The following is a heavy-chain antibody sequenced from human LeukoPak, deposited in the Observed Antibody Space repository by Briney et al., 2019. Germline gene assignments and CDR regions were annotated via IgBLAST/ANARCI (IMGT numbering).Heavy chain of an antibody. CDR1: GFTFSSYG. CDR3: AREVNGAYYFDY. D-gene: IGHD2-8*01. Sequence: PGGSLRLSCAASGFTFSSYGMHWVRQAPGKGLEWVAVIWYDGTNTYYADSVKGRFTISRDNSKNTLYLQMNSLRAEDTAVYYCAREVNGAYYFDYWGQGTLVTVSS. CDR2: IWYDGTNT. V-gene: IGHV3-33*01. J-gene: IGHJ4*02.